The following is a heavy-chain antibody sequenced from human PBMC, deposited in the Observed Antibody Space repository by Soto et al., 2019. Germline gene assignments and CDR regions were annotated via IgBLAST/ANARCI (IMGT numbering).Heavy chain of an antibody. D-gene: IGHD2-15*01. J-gene: IGHJ4*01. CDR3: VRGLRWRDLD. CDR1: GYTFIDYF. Sequence: ASVKVSCKASGYTFIDYFIHWVRQAPGQGLEWMGCINPSSDATDYSQKFRGRVTMARDTSIGTASMELSRLRSDDNAVYYCVRGLRWRDLD. CDR2: INPSSDAT. V-gene: IGHV1-2*02.